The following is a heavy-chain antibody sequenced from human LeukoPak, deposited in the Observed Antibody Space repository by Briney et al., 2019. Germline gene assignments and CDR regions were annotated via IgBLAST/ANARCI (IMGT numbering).Heavy chain of an antibody. J-gene: IGHJ4*02. Sequence: ASVTLSCTASGYTFTIHYVHWVRQAPGQGLEGRGVIHPSGGNPRSTETFQGRLTMTRDTSTSTVYLELRSLTSQDTAVYYCARDCSSTACQGPVLDFWGQGTLVTVSS. V-gene: IGHV1-46*01. CDR2: IHPSGGNP. CDR1: GYTFTIHY. D-gene: IGHD6-13*01. CDR3: ARDCSSTACQGPVLDF.